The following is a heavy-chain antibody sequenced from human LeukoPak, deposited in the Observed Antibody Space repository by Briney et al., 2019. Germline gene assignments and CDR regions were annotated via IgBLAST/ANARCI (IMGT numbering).Heavy chain of an antibody. CDR3: AKVRYQLLIDY. D-gene: IGHD2-2*01. V-gene: IGHV3-30*18. CDR2: ISYDGSNK. J-gene: IGHJ4*02. Sequence: GSLRLSCAASGFTFSSYGMHWVRQAPGKGLEWVAVISYDGSNKYYADSVKGRFTISRDNSKNTLYLQMNSLRAEDTAVYYCAKVRYQLLIDYWGQGTLVTVSS. CDR1: GFTFSSYG.